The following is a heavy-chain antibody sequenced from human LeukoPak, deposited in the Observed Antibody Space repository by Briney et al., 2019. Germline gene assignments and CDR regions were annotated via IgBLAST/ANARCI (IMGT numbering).Heavy chain of an antibody. D-gene: IGHD5-24*01. CDR3: ARATRRDGYNFDY. CDR1: GFTFSSYA. V-gene: IGHV3-23*01. J-gene: IGHJ4*02. Sequence: GGSLRLSCAASGFTFSSYAMSWVRQAPGKGLEWVSGISGNGGSTYYADSVKGRFTISRDNAKNSLYLQMNSLRAEDTAVYYCARATRRDGYNFDYWGQGTLVTVSS. CDR2: ISGNGGST.